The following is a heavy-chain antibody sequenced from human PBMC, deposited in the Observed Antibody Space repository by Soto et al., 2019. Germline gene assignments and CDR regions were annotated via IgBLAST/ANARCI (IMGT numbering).Heavy chain of an antibody. Sequence: QITLKESGPTLVKPTQTLTLTCTFSGFSLSTSGVGVGWIRQPPGKALEWLALIYWDDRKRYSPSLKSRLTMTEDTSKNQVVLTMTNMDPVDTAQYDCAQSGTNYQANYYGMDVWGQGSTVTVSS. D-gene: IGHD1-26*01. CDR1: GFSLSTSGVG. CDR3: AQSGTNYQANYYGMDV. J-gene: IGHJ6*02. CDR2: IYWDDRK. V-gene: IGHV2-5*02.